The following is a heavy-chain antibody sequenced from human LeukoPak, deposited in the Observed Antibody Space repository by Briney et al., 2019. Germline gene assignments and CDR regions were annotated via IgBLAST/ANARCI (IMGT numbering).Heavy chain of an antibody. V-gene: IGHV4-59*01. CDR1: GGSISSYY. J-gene: IGHJ5*02. Sequence: SETLSLTCTVSGGSISSYYWSWIRQPPGKGLEWIGYIYYSGSTNYNPSLKSQVTISVDTSKNQFSLKLSSVTAADTAVYYCARVQRVRSSWSEGVVWFDPWGQGTLVTVSS. CDR3: ARVQRVRSSWSEGVVWFDP. D-gene: IGHD6-13*01. CDR2: IYYSGST.